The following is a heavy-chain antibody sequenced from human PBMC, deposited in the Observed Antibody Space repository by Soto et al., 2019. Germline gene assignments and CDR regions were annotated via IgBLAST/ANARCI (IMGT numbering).Heavy chain of an antibody. J-gene: IGHJ4*02. Sequence: PGGSLRLSCAASGFTFSSHWMHWVRQAPGKGLVWVSRINSDGSGTSYADSVKGRFTISRDNAKNTLCLQMNSLRAEDTALYYCVDPYFFDYWGQGTLVTVSS. CDR1: GFTFSSHW. D-gene: IGHD2-2*03. CDR2: INSDGSGT. CDR3: VDPYFFDY. V-gene: IGHV3-74*01.